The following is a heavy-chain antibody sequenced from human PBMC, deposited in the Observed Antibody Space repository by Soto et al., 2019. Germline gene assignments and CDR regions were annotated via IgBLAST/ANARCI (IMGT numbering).Heavy chain of an antibody. CDR3: ARGRGDSCCLLDY. Sequence: QVQLVESGGGVVQPGRSLRLSCAASGFTFSSYGMHWVRQAPGKGLEWVAGIWYDGSNKYYADSVKGRFTISRDNAKTTLYPQMERLSVEDTAVYYCARGRGDSCCLLDYWGQGTLVTVSS. CDR2: IWYDGSNK. V-gene: IGHV3-33*01. D-gene: IGHD5-18*01. CDR1: GFTFSSYG. J-gene: IGHJ4*02.